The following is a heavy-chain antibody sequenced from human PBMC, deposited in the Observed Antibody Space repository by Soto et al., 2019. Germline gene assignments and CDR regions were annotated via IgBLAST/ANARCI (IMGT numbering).Heavy chain of an antibody. CDR2: ISGSGGST. V-gene: IGHV3-23*01. D-gene: IGHD3-9*01. Sequence: GGSLRLSCAASGFTFSSYAMSWVRQAPGKGLEWVSAISGSGGSTYYADSVKGRFTISRDNSKNTLYLQMNSLRAEDTAVYYCAKDPKRSHVLRYFDPPNNWFDPWGQGTLVTVSS. J-gene: IGHJ5*02. CDR3: AKDPKRSHVLRYFDPPNNWFDP. CDR1: GFTFSSYA.